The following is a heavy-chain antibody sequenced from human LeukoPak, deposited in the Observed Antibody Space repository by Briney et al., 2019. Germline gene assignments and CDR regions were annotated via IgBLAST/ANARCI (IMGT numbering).Heavy chain of an antibody. CDR2: INTDTGNP. Sequence: GASVKVSCKASGYTFTSHTMNWVRQAPGQGLEWIGWINTDTGNPTYAQGFTGRFVFSLDTSVNTAYLQISSLKAEDTAVYYCARGDDYGGNNDSEYWGQGTLVTVSS. CDR3: ARGDDYGGNNDSEY. J-gene: IGHJ4*02. CDR1: GYTFTSHT. V-gene: IGHV7-4-1*02. D-gene: IGHD4-23*01.